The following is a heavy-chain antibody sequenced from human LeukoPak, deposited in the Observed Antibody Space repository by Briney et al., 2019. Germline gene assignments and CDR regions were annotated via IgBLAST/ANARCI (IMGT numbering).Heavy chain of an antibody. CDR1: GGTFSSYA. D-gene: IGHD3-22*01. CDR3: ARGVITMIVD. Sequence: ASVKVSRKASGGTFSSYAISWVRQAPGQGLEWMGRIIPILGIANYAQKFQGRVTITADKSTSTAYMELSSLRSEDTAVYYCARGVITMIVDWGQGTLVTVSS. CDR2: IIPILGIA. V-gene: IGHV1-69*04. J-gene: IGHJ4*02.